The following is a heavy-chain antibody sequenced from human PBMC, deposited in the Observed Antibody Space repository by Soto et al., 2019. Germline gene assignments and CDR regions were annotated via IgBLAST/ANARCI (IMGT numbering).Heavy chain of an antibody. V-gene: IGHV1-69*12. CDR2: IIPIFGTA. CDR3: AAYCSGGSCYRSGTDY. J-gene: IGHJ4*02. CDR1: GGTFSSYA. D-gene: IGHD2-15*01. Sequence: QVQLVQSGAEVKKPGSSVKVSCKASGGTFSSYAISWVRQAPGQGLEWMGGIIPIFGTANYAQKFQGRVTITADESTSTAYMERSSLRSEDTAVDYCAAYCSGGSCYRSGTDYWGQGTLVTVSS.